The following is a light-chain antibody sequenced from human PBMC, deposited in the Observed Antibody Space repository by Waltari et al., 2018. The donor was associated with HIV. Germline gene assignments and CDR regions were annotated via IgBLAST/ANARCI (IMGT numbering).Light chain of an antibody. CDR3: SSYTTNSRSVV. V-gene: IGLV2-14*03. Sequence: QSALAQPASVSGSPGPSITLSCSGITSDGGGFNHISWYQQHRGKAPKLILFAVSDRPSGVSDRFSGSKSGNTASLTISGLQADDEADYFCSSYTTNSRSVVFGGGTTLTVL. J-gene: IGLJ2*01. CDR2: AVS. CDR1: TSDGGGFNH.